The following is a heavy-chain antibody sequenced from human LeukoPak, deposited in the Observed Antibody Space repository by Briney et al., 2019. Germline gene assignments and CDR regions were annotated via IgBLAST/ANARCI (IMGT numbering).Heavy chain of an antibody. Sequence: EASVKVSCKASGYTFTGYYMHWVRQAPGQGLEWMGWINPNSGGTNYAQKFQGRVTMTRDTSISTAYMELSRLRSDDTAVYYRARAQQLGLLNWFDPWGQGTLVTVSS. V-gene: IGHV1-2*02. CDR2: INPNSGGT. D-gene: IGHD6-13*01. CDR1: GYTFTGYY. CDR3: ARAQQLGLLNWFDP. J-gene: IGHJ5*02.